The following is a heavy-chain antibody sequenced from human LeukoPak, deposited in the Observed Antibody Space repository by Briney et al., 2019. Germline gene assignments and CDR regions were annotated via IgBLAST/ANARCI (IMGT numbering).Heavy chain of an antibody. CDR1: GGTFSSYA. Sequence: GSSVKVSCKASGGTFSSYAISWVRQAPGQGLEWMGWISAYNGNTNYAQNLQGRVTMTTDTSTTTAYMELRSLRSDDTAVYYCARGQTWFDPWGQGTLVTVSS. CDR3: ARGQTWFDP. J-gene: IGHJ5*02. CDR2: ISAYNGNT. V-gene: IGHV1-18*01.